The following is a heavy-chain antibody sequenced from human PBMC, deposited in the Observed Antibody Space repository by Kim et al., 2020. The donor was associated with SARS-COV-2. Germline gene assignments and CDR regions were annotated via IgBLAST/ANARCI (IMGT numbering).Heavy chain of an antibody. CDR3: ARDLFRQLSYGMDV. CDR1: GFTFSSYS. V-gene: IGHV3-21*01. J-gene: IGHJ6*02. Sequence: GGSLRLSCAASGFTFSSYSMNWVRQAPGKGLEWVSSISSSSSYIYYADSVKGRFTISRDNAKNSLYLQMNSLRAEDTAVYYCARDLFRQLSYGMDVWGQGTTVTVSS. D-gene: IGHD6-6*01. CDR2: ISSSSSYI.